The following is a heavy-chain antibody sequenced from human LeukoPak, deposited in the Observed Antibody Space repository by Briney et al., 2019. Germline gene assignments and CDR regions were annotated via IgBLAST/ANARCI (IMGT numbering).Heavy chain of an antibody. CDR2: IYYSGST. J-gene: IGHJ5*02. CDR1: GGSISSYY. V-gene: IGHV4-59*01. CDR3: ARGTLPIAAALFDP. Sequence: PSETLSLTCTVSGGSISSYYWSWIRQPPGKALEYIGYIYYSGSTNYNPSLKSRVTISIDTSKNQFSLKLRSVTAADTAMYYCARGTLPIAAALFDPWGQGTLVTVSS. D-gene: IGHD6-13*01.